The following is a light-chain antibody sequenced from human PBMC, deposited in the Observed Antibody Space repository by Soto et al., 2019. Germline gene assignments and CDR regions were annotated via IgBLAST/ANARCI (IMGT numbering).Light chain of an antibody. CDR2: DVT. Sequence: QSALTQPASVSGSPGQSITISCTGTRSDVGAYKYVSWYQQHPGKAPKLMIYDVTNRPSGVSNRFSGSKSGNTASLTISGLQAEDAADYYCSSYTSSSTLVFGGGTKLTVL. J-gene: IGLJ3*02. CDR3: SSYTSSSTLV. V-gene: IGLV2-14*03. CDR1: RSDVGAYKY.